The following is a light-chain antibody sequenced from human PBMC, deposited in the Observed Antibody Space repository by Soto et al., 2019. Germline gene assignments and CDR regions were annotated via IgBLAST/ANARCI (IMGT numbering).Light chain of an antibody. V-gene: IGKV3-20*01. J-gene: IGKJ1*01. CDR3: QCYGASSLT. Sequence: EIVLTQSPGTLSLSPGERATLSCRASQSVSSSFLAWYQQKPGQAPRLLIYGASTRTTGIPDRFSGGGSGSDFTLTIGRLEPEDSAVYYCQCYGASSLTFGQGTKVEIK. CDR2: GAS. CDR1: QSVSSSF.